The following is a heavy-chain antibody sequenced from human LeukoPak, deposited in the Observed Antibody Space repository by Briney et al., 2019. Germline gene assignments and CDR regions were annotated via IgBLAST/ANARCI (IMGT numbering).Heavy chain of an antibody. Sequence: SETLSLTCTVSGVSISSYYWSWLRQPPGKGLEWVGYIYYSGSTNCNPSLKSRVTISVDTSKNQFSLKLSSVTAADTAVYYCARAHMITSYYYYYYMDVWGKGTTVTVSS. D-gene: IGHD3-16*01. CDR1: GVSISSYY. V-gene: IGHV4-59*01. CDR3: ARAHMITSYYYYYYMDV. J-gene: IGHJ6*03. CDR2: IYYSGST.